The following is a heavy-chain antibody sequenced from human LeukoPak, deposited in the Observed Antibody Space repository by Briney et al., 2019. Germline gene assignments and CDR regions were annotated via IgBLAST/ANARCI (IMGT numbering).Heavy chain of an antibody. J-gene: IGHJ4*02. V-gene: IGHV3-21*01. CDR1: GFTFSSYS. Sequence: GGSLRLSCAASGFTFSSYSMNWVRQAPGKGLEWVSSISSSSSYIYYADSVKGRFTISRDNAKNSLYLQMNSLRAEDTAVYYCAIGCQSTIPLNYFDLWRQETLVTVSS. CDR2: ISSSSSYI. D-gene: IGHD5/OR15-5a*01. CDR3: AIGCQSTIPLNYFDL.